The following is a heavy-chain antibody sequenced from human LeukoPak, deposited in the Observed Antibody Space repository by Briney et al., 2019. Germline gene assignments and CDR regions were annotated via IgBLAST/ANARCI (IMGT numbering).Heavy chain of an antibody. CDR2: VNPNNGGT. CDR3: ARDPSSGTHFDY. Sequence: ASVKVSCKASGYTFTGHYMHWVRQAPGQGLEWMGWVNPNNGGTKFAQKFRGRVTMTRDTSINTVYMELTRLRSDDTAVYYCARDPSSGTHFDYWGQGTLVTVSS. CDR1: GYTFTGHY. V-gene: IGHV1-2*02. D-gene: IGHD1-1*01. J-gene: IGHJ4*02.